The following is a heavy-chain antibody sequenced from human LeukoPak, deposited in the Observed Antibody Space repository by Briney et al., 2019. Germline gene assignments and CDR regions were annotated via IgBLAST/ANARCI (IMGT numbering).Heavy chain of an antibody. CDR1: GFTFSSYS. CDR3: AKGRRAVAGIHYYFDY. CDR2: ISYDGSNK. J-gene: IGHJ4*02. Sequence: PGGSLRLSCSAPGFTFSSYSMHWVRQAPGKGLEGVAVISYDGSNKYYADSVKGRFTISRDNSKNTLYMQMNRLRGEVTAVYYCAKGRRAVAGIHYYFDYWGQGTLVTVSS. D-gene: IGHD6-19*01. V-gene: IGHV3-30*18.